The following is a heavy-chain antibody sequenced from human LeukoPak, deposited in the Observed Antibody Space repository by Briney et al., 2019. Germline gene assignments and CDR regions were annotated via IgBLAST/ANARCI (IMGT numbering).Heavy chain of an antibody. Sequence: ASVKVSCKASGYTFTGYYMHWVRQAPGQGLEWMGWINPNSGGTNYAQKFQGRITMTRDTSTSTAYMELSRLRSDDTAVYYCASRSFGGYNADNDYWGQGTLVTVSS. J-gene: IGHJ4*02. CDR1: GYTFTGYY. V-gene: IGHV1-2*02. CDR3: ASRSFGGYNADNDY. CDR2: INPNSGGT. D-gene: IGHD5-24*01.